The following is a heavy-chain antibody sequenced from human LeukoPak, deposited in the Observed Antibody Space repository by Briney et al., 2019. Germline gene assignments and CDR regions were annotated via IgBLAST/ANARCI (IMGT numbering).Heavy chain of an antibody. CDR2: IYPGDSDT. CDR1: GYKFTSYW. CDR3: ARLFDSSGWYGSYHYMDV. D-gene: IGHD6-19*01. Sequence: GESLQISCKGSGYKFTSYWIGWVRQLPGKGLEWMGIIYPGDSDTRYSPSFQGQVTISADKSISTAYLQWSSLKASDTAMYYCARLFDSSGWYGSYHYMDVWGKGTTVTVSS. J-gene: IGHJ6*03. V-gene: IGHV5-51*01.